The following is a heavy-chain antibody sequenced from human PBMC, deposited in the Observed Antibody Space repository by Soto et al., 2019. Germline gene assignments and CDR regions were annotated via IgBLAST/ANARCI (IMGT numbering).Heavy chain of an antibody. CDR1: GFTFSSYA. V-gene: IGHV3-23*01. J-gene: IGHJ2*01. D-gene: IGHD5-12*01. CDR2: ISGSGGST. Sequence: EVQLLESGGGLVQPGGSLRLSCAASGFTFSSYAMSWVRQAPGKGLEWVSAISGSGGSTYYADSVKGRFTISRDNSKNTLYLQMNSLRAEDTAVYYCAKWMRGWLTIPWYFDLWGRGPLVTVSS. CDR3: AKWMRGWLTIPWYFDL.